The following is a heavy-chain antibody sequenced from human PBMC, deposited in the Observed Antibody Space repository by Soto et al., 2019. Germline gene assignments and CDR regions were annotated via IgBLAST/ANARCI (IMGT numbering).Heavy chain of an antibody. V-gene: IGHV4-59*01. Sequence: SETLSLTCTVSGGSISSYYWSWIRQPPGKGLEWIGYIYYSGSTNYNPSLKSRVTISVDTSKNQFSLKLSSVTAADTAVYYCARDGIAAAGTHYYYGMDVWGQGSTVTVSS. CDR1: GGSISSYY. J-gene: IGHJ6*02. CDR2: IYYSGST. D-gene: IGHD6-13*01. CDR3: ARDGIAAAGTHYYYGMDV.